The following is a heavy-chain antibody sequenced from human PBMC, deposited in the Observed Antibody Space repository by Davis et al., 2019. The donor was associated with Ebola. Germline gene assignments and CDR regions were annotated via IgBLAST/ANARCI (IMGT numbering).Heavy chain of an antibody. CDR1: GYTFTSYG. Sequence: ASVKVSCKASGYTFTSYGITWVRQAPGQGLEWMGWINPHNNNTNYAQNVQGRVTMTTDTSTTTAYMEVGSLRFDDTAVYYWAGAQFPTTSDHWGQGTLVIVSS. D-gene: IGHD1-1*01. CDR3: AGAQFPTTSDH. V-gene: IGHV1-18*04. CDR2: INPHNNNT. J-gene: IGHJ4*02.